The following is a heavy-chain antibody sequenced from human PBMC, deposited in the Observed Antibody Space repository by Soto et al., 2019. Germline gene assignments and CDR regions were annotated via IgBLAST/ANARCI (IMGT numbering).Heavy chain of an antibody. CDR1: GGSISSYY. V-gene: IGHV4-59*01. CDR2: IYYSGST. CDR3: ARAGRPDYYYYGMDV. J-gene: IGHJ6*02. Sequence: QVQLQESGPGLVKPSETLSLTCTVSGGSISSYYWSWIRQPPGKGLEWIGYIYYSGSTNYNPSLKSRVTISVDTSKNRFSLKLSSVTAADTAVYYCARAGRPDYYYYGMDVWGQGTTVTVSS.